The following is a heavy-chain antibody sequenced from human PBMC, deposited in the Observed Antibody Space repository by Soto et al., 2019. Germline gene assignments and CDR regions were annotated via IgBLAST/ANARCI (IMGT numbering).Heavy chain of an antibody. D-gene: IGHD1-1*01. J-gene: IGHJ4*02. CDR3: ARCARALTLPDVYNYFDY. V-gene: IGHV1-69*13. CDR1: GGTFSSYA. CDR2: IIPIFGTA. Sequence: SVKVSCKASGGTFSSYAISWVRQAPGQGLEWMGGIIPIFGTANYAQKFQGRVTITADESTSTAYMELSSLRSEDTAVYYCARCARALTLPDVYNYFDYWGQGTLVTVSS.